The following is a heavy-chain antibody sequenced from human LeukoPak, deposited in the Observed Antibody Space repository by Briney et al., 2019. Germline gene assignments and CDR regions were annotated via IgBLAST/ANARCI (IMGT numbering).Heavy chain of an antibody. D-gene: IGHD2-21*01. J-gene: IGHJ4*02. CDR1: GFIFNNYW. CDR3: AKVDGTGYSVFDY. Sequence: GGSLRLSCSASGFIFNNYWMHWVGHAPGKGLVWISRVSPDGRSTNYADSVKGRFTISRDNAKNTLYLQMNSLSAEDTAIYYCAKVDGTGYSVFDYWGQRTLVPVSS. CDR2: VSPDGRST. V-gene: IGHV3-74*01.